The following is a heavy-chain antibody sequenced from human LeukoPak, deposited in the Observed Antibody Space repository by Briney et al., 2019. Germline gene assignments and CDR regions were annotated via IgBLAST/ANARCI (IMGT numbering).Heavy chain of an antibody. CDR2: ISSSSSTI. J-gene: IGHJ3*02. D-gene: IGHD6-13*01. CDR3: ARDFGPFSSSWYSKDAFDI. CDR1: GFTFSSYS. V-gene: IGHV3-48*04. Sequence: HAGGSLRLSGAGSGFTFSSYSMNWVRQAPGKGLEWVSYISSSSSTIYYADSVKGRFTISRDNAKNSLYLQMNSLRAEDTAVYYCARDFGPFSSSWYSKDAFDIWGQGTMVTVSS.